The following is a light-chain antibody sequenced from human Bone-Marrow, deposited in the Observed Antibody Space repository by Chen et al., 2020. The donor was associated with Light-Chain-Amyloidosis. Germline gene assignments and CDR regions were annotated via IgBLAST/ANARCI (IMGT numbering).Light chain of an antibody. V-gene: IGLV3-21*02. CDR3: QVWDRSSDRPL. Sequence: SYVLTQPSSVSVAPGQTATIACGGNNIGSTSVHWYQQAPGQAPLLVVYDDSDRPSGIPGRLSGSNSGNTATLTISRVEAGDEADYYCQVWDRSSDRPLFGGGTKLTVL. CDR2: DDS. CDR1: NIGSTS. J-gene: IGLJ3*02.